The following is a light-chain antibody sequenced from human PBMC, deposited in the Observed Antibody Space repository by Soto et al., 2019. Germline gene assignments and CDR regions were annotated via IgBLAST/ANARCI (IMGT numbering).Light chain of an antibody. V-gene: IGKV3-15*01. J-gene: IGKJ1*01. CDR2: AAS. Sequence: EIVMTQSPATLSVSPGERATLSCRASQSVGVNLAWYQQKSGQAPRLLIYAASTRATGIPARFGGSGSGTEFTLTISGLQSEDFAVYYCQQFNNGPPAWTFGQGTKVEI. CDR3: QQFNNGPPAWT. CDR1: QSVGVN.